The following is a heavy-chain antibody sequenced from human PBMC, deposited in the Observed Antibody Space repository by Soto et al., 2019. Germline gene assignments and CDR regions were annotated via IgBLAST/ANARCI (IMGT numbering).Heavy chain of an antibody. CDR3: ARVPDFGSYYFDY. Sequence: SETLSLTCTVSGGSISSYYWSWIRQPPGKGLEWIGYIYYSGTTDYNPSLKSRVTISVDTSKNQFSLKLSSVTAADTAVYYCARVPDFGSYYFDYWGLGTLVTVSS. CDR1: GGSISSYY. J-gene: IGHJ4*02. V-gene: IGHV4-59*01. D-gene: IGHD4-17*01. CDR2: IYYSGTT.